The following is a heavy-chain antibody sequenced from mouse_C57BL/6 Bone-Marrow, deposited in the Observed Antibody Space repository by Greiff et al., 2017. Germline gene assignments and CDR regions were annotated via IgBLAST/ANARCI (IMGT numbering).Heavy chain of an antibody. CDR1: EYEFPSHD. D-gene: IGHD1-1*01. J-gene: IGHJ3*01. CDR2: INSDGGST. Sequence: EVKLVESGGGLVQPGESLKLSCESNEYEFPSHDMSWVRKTPEKRLELVAAINSDGGSTYYPDTMERRFIISRDNTKKTLYLQMSSLRSEDTALYYCARLSYYYGSSYPFAYWGQGTLVTVSA. CDR3: ARLSYYYGSSYPFAY. V-gene: IGHV5-2*01.